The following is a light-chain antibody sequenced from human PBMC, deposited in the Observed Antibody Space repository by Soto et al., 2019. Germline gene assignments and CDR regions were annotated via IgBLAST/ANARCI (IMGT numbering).Light chain of an antibody. Sequence: EIVMTQSLATLSVSPGERATLSCRASQSVSSNLAWYQQRPGQAPRLLIYGASTRATGIPARFSGSGSGTEFTLTIRSLQSEDFAVYYCQQYNNWPITFGQGTRLEIK. CDR3: QQYNNWPIT. CDR1: QSVSSN. CDR2: GAS. J-gene: IGKJ5*01. V-gene: IGKV3-15*01.